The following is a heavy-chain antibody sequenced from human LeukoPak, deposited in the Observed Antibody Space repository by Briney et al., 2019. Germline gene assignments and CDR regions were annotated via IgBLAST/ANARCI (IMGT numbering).Heavy chain of an antibody. Sequence: GGSLRLSCAASGFTFSTYWMNWYRQAPGKGLEWVAVIWYDGSNKYCADSVKGRFTISRDNSKNTLYLQMNSLRAEDTAVYYCAKGAPSGSGWYSNWFDPWGQGTLVTVSS. CDR1: GFTFSTYW. V-gene: IGHV3-33*06. J-gene: IGHJ5*02. CDR2: IWYDGSNK. D-gene: IGHD6-19*01. CDR3: AKGAPSGSGWYSNWFDP.